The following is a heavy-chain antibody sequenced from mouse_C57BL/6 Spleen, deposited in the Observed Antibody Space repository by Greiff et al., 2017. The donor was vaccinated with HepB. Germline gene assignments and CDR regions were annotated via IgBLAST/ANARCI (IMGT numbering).Heavy chain of an antibody. CDR3: AREYYYGRGDAMDY. Sequence: QVQLQQPGAELVRPGSSVKLSCKASGYTFTSYWMHWVKQRPIQGLEWIGNIDPSDSETHYNQKFKDKATLTVYKSSSTAYMQLSSLTSEDSAVYYCAREYYYGRGDAMDYWGQGTSVTVSS. J-gene: IGHJ4*01. CDR2: IDPSDSET. D-gene: IGHD1-1*01. CDR1: GYTFTSYW. V-gene: IGHV1-52*01.